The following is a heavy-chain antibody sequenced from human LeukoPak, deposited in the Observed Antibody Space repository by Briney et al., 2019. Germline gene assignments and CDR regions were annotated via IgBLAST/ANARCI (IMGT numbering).Heavy chain of an antibody. CDR3: ARDSTGTTGAFDI. Sequence: SVKVSCKASGGTFSSYAISWVRQAPGQGLEWMGGIIPIFGTANYAQKFQGRVTITADESTSTAYMELSSLRSEDTAVYYCARDSTGTTGAFDIWGQGTMVTVSS. CDR2: IIPIFGTA. J-gene: IGHJ3*02. V-gene: IGHV1-69*13. CDR1: GGTFSSYA. D-gene: IGHD1-1*01.